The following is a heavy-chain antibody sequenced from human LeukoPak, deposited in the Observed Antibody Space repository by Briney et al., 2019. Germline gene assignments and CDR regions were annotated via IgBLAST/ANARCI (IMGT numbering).Heavy chain of an antibody. CDR3: ARRSGYSTTQPFDY. D-gene: IGHD5-12*01. CDR1: GFSYW. J-gene: IGHJ4*02. V-gene: IGHV5-51*01. CDR2: IFPGDSDT. Sequence: GESLKISCKGSGFSYWIVWVRQMPGKGLEWMGIIFPGDSDTRYSPSFQGQVTISADKSISTAYVQWSSLKASDSAMYYCARRSGYSTTQPFDYWGQGTLVTVSS.